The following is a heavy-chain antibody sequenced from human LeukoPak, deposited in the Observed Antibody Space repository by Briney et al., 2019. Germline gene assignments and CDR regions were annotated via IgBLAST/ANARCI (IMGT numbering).Heavy chain of an antibody. J-gene: IGHJ4*02. CDR3: ARSSGYGTRTDY. Sequence: SETLSLTCTVSGGSFNSDSFYWTWIRQPPGKGLEWIGYIYYSGTTNYSPSLKSRVTISVDTSKNQFSLKLSSVTAADTAVYYCARSSGYGTRTDYWGQGTLVTVSS. CDR2: IYYSGTT. CDR1: GGSFNSDSFY. D-gene: IGHD5-12*01. V-gene: IGHV4-61*01.